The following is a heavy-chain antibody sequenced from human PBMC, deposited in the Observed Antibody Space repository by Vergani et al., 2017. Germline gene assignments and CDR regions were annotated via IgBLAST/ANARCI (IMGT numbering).Heavy chain of an antibody. CDR3: AREVGSYRFGLYYYCYGMDV. Sequence: VQLVESGGGVVQPGRSLRLSCAASGFTFSDHYMDWVRQAPGKGLEWVGRTRNKANSYTTEYAASVKGRFTISRDDSKNSLYLQMNSMKTEDTAGYYCAREVGSYRFGLYYYCYGMDVWGQGTTVTVSS. D-gene: IGHD1-26*01. V-gene: IGHV3-72*01. J-gene: IGHJ6*02. CDR2: TRNKANSYTT. CDR1: GFTFSDHY.